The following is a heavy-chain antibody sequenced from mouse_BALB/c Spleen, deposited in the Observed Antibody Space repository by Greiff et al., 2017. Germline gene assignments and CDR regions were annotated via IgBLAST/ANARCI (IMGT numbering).Heavy chain of an antibody. CDR1: GYTFTSYY. CDR2: IYPGDGST. V-gene: IGHV1S56*01. Sequence: QVQLQQSGPELVKPGASVKMSCKASGYTFTSYYIHWVKQRPGQGLEWIGWIYPGDGSTKYNEKFKGKTTLTADKSSSTAYMLLSSLTSEDSAIYFCARGDRYDWFAYWGQGTLVTVSA. D-gene: IGHD2-14*01. CDR3: ARGDRYDWFAY. J-gene: IGHJ3*01.